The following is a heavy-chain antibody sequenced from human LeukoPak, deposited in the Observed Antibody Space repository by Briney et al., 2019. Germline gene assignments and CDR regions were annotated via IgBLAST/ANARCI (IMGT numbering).Heavy chain of an antibody. CDR1: GFTVSSKY. D-gene: IGHD2-15*01. CDR3: AREWRYCSGGSCYLLYYYYGMDV. J-gene: IGHJ6*02. CDR2: IYSDGYT. V-gene: IGHV3-66*02. Sequence: GGSLRPSCAVSGFTVSSKYMSWVRQAPGKGLEWVSVIYSDGYTYYADSVKGRFTISRDNSKNTLYLQMNSLRAEDTAVYYCAREWRYCSGGSCYLLYYYYGMDVWGQGTTVTVSS.